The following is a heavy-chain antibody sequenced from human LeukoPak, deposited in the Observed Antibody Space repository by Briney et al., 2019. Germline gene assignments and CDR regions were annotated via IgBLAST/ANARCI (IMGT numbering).Heavy chain of an antibody. CDR1: GFTVNSNY. CDR3: ARADYGDYFDY. D-gene: IGHD3-16*01. CDR2: IYSGGST. Sequence: GGSLRLSCAASGFTVNSNYMSWVRQAPGKGLEWVSVIYSGGSTYYADSVKGRFTISRDNSKNTLYLQMNSLRAEDTAVYYCARADYGDYFDYWGQGTLVTVSS. V-gene: IGHV3-66*01. J-gene: IGHJ4*02.